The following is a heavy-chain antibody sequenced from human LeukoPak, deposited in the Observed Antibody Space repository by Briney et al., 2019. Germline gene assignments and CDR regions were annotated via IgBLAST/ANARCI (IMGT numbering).Heavy chain of an antibody. J-gene: IGHJ4*02. V-gene: IGHV3-48*03. CDR1: GFTFSSYE. CDR2: ISSSGSTI. Sequence: GGSLRLSCAASGFTFSSYEMNWVRQAPGKGLEWVSYISSSGSTIYYAGSVKGRFTISRDNSKNTLYLQMNSLRAEDTAVYYCAKDQGGYGSGSPLDYWGQGTLVTVSS. CDR3: AKDQGGYGSGSPLDY. D-gene: IGHD3-10*01.